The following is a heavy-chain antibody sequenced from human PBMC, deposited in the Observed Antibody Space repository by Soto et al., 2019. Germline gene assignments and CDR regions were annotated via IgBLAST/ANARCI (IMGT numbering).Heavy chain of an antibody. V-gene: IGHV4-59*01. D-gene: IGHD6-6*01. CDR2: IYYSGST. Sequence: SETLSLTCTVSGGSFSSYYWSWIRQPPGKGLEWIGYIYYSGSTNYNPSLKSRVTISVDTSKNQFSLKLGSVTAADTAVYYCARVGSSATFKPRYYYMDVWGKGTTVTVSS. CDR1: GGSFSSYY. J-gene: IGHJ6*03. CDR3: ARVGSSATFKPRYYYMDV.